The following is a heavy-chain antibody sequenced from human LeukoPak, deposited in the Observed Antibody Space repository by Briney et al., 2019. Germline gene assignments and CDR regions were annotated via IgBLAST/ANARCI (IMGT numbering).Heavy chain of an antibody. Sequence: RSGGSLRLSCAASGFTFNTYAMSWVRQAPGKGLEWVSVIYSGGSTYYADSVKGRFTISRDNSKNTLYLQMNSLRVEDTAVYYCARTTRGFLVAADWGQGTMVTVSS. D-gene: IGHD1-26*01. V-gene: IGHV3-53*01. J-gene: IGHJ3*01. CDR1: GFTFNTYA. CDR3: ARTTRGFLVAAD. CDR2: IYSGGST.